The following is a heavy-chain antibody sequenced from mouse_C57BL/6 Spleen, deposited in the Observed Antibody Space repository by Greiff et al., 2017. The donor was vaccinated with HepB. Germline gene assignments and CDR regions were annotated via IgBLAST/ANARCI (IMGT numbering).Heavy chain of an antibody. Sequence: VQLQQSDAELVKPGASVKISCKVSGYTFTDHTIHWMKQRPEQGLEWIGYIYPRDGSTKYNEKFKGKATLTADKSSSTAYMQLNSMTSDDSAVYFCARFTTVVDWYFDVWGTGTTVTVSS. CDR1: GYTFTDHT. CDR2: IYPRDGST. J-gene: IGHJ1*03. D-gene: IGHD1-1*01. CDR3: ARFTTVVDWYFDV. V-gene: IGHV1-78*01.